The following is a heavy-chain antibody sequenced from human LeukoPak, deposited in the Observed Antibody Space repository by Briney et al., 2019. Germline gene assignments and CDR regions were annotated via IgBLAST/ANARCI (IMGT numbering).Heavy chain of an antibody. J-gene: IGHJ4*02. CDR2: ISYDGSNK. CDR3: AENSALEY. D-gene: IGHD1/OR15-1a*01. CDR1: GFTFSGYA. Sequence: PGGSLRLSCAASGFTFSGYAMHWVRQAPGKGLEWVAVISYDGSNKYYADSVKGQFTISRDNSKNTLYLQMNSLRAEDTAVYYCAENSALEYWGQGTLVTVSS. V-gene: IGHV3-30-3*01.